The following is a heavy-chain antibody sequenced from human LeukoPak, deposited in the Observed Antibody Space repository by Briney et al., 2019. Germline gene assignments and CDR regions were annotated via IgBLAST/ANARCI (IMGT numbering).Heavy chain of an antibody. V-gene: IGHV3-30*02. J-gene: IGHJ4*02. CDR3: AKDLGFLATRSVDC. D-gene: IGHD3-16*01. CDR1: GFTFSSYG. Sequence: GGSLRLSCAASGFTFSSYGMHWVRQAPGKGLEWVAFIRYDGSNKYYADSVKGRFTISRDNSKNTLYLQMNSLRAEDTAVYYCAKDLGFLATRSVDCWGQGTLVTVSS. CDR2: IRYDGSNK.